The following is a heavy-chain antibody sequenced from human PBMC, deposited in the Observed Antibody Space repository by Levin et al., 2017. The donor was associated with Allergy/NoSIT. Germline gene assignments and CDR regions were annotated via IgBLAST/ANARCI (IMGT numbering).Heavy chain of an antibody. J-gene: IGHJ6*02. CDR3: ARAYLHDPDIVLMFSGYYYYGMDV. CDR2: IIPIFGTA. V-gene: IGHV1-69*13. CDR1: GGTFSSYA. Sequence: VASVKVSCKASGGTFSSYAISWVRQAPGQGLEWMGGIIPIFGTANYAQKFQGRVTITADESTSTAYMELSSLRSEDTAVYYCARAYLHDPDIVLMFSGYYYYGMDVWGQGTTVTVSS. D-gene: IGHD2-8*01.